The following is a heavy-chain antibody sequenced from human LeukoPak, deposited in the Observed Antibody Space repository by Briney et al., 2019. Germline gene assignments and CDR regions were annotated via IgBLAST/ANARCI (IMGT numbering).Heavy chain of an antibody. Sequence: GGSLRLSCAASGFPFSTYTMDWVRQAPGKGLEWVSAISGGGGSTYYADSVKGRFTISRDNSKNTLFLQMNSLRAEDTAVYYCAKDRYCGGGTCYWSYFDYWGQGTLVTVSS. J-gene: IGHJ4*02. CDR2: ISGGGGST. CDR3: AKDRYCGGGTCYWSYFDY. CDR1: GFPFSTYT. D-gene: IGHD2-15*01. V-gene: IGHV3-23*01.